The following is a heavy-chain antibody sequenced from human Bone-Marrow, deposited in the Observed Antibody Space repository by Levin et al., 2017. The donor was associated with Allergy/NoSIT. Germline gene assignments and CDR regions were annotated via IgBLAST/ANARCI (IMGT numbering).Heavy chain of an antibody. Sequence: GGSLRLSCAASGFTFSSYAMSWVRQAPGKGLEWVSAISGSGGGTYYADSVEGRFTISRDISKNTLFLQMNSLRAEDTAVYYCAKDGYSGGSGNFDYWGQGTLVTVSS. CDR2: ISGSGGGT. CDR1: GFTFSSYA. V-gene: IGHV3-23*01. D-gene: IGHD1-26*01. J-gene: IGHJ4*02. CDR3: AKDGYSGGSGNFDY.